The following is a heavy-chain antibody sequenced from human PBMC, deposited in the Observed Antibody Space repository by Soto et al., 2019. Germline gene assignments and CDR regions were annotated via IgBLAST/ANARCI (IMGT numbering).Heavy chain of an antibody. Sequence: EVHLVESGGGLVEPGGSLRLSCAASGFPFSNAWMSWVRQAPGKGLEWVGRIKSKTDGGTTDYAAPVKGRFTISRDDSKSMLYVQMNSLKIEDTAVYYCTTALRFLGWPDYWGQGTLVTVSS. D-gene: IGHD3-3*01. CDR2: IKSKTDGGTT. V-gene: IGHV3-15*01. CDR3: TTALRFLGWPDY. CDR1: GFPFSNAW. J-gene: IGHJ4*02.